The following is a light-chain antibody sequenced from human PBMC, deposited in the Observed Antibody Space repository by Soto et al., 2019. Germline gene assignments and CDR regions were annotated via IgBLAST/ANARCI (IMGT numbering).Light chain of an antibody. Sequence: EIVMTQSPATLSVSPGGSATLSCRASQHVSSNFAWYRQKPGQAPTLLIYRASTRATGIPARFSGSGSGTEFTLTISRLEPEDFAVYYCQQYERSATTFGGGTKVEIK. V-gene: IGKV3-15*01. CDR2: RAS. CDR3: QQYERSATT. CDR1: QHVSSN. J-gene: IGKJ4*01.